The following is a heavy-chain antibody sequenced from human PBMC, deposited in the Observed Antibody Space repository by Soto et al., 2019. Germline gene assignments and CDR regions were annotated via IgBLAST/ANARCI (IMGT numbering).Heavy chain of an antibody. J-gene: IGHJ4*02. D-gene: IGHD2-2*01. V-gene: IGHV1-69*01. CDR2: IIPIFGTA. CDR3: ARDVLSCSSTSCPFDY. Sequence: QVQLVQSGAEVKKPGSSVKVSCKASGGTFSSYAISWVRQAPGQGLEWMGGIIPIFGTANYAQKFQGRVTITADESTSTAYMELSSLRSEDTAVYYCARDVLSCSSTSCPFDYWGQGTLVTVSS. CDR1: GGTFSSYA.